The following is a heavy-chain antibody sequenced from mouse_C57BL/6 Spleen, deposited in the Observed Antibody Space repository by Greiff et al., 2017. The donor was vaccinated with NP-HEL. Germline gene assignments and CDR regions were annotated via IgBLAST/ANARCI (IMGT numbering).Heavy chain of an antibody. CDR3: ARTLSYGSSYDYAMDY. D-gene: IGHD1-1*01. CDR2: IDPNSGGT. Sequence: QVQLQQSGAELVKPGASVKLSCKASGYTFTSYWMHWVKQRPGRGLEWIGRIDPNSGGTKYNEKFKSKATLTVDKPSSTAYMQLSSLTSEDSAVYYCARTLSYGSSYDYAMDYWGQGTSVTVSS. V-gene: IGHV1-72*01. CDR1: GYTFTSYW. J-gene: IGHJ4*01.